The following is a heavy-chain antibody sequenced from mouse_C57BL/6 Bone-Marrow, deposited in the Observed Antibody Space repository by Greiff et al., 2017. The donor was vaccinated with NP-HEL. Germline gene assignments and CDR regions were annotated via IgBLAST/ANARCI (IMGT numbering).Heavy chain of an antibody. D-gene: IGHD3-3*01. Sequence: QVQLQQSGPELVKPGASVKISCKASGYAFRSSWMNWVKQRPGKGLEWIGRIYPGDGDTNYNGKFKGKATLTADKSSSTAYMQLSSLTSEDSAVYFCARGGQYYAMDYWGQGTSVTVSS. CDR3: ARGGQYYAMDY. CDR2: IYPGDGDT. J-gene: IGHJ4*01. V-gene: IGHV1-82*01. CDR1: GYAFRSSW.